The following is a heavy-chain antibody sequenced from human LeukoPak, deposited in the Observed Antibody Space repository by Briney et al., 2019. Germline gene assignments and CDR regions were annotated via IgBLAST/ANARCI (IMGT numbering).Heavy chain of an antibody. Sequence: SETLSVTCTVSGGSISGYYWSWIRQPPGKGLEWIGYIYYSGSTNYNPSLKSRVTISVDTSKNQFSLKLSSVTAADTAVYYCARTFDYWGQGTLVTVSS. J-gene: IGHJ4*02. CDR2: IYYSGST. CDR1: GGSISGYY. V-gene: IGHV4-59*01. CDR3: ARTFDY.